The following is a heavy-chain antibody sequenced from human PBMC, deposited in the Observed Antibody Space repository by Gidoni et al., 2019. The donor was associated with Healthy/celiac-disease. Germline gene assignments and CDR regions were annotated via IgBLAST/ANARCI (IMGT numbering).Heavy chain of an antibody. Sequence: QVQLVESGGGVVQPGRSLRLSCAASGFTFSRYAMHWVRQAPGKGLEWVAVISYDGSNKYYADSVKGRFTISRDNSKNTLYLRMNSLRAEDTAVYYCARERNYYGSGSHLYNWFDPWGQGTLVTVSS. CDR3: ARERNYYGSGSHLYNWFDP. J-gene: IGHJ5*02. D-gene: IGHD3-10*01. V-gene: IGHV3-30-3*01. CDR1: GFTFSRYA. CDR2: ISYDGSNK.